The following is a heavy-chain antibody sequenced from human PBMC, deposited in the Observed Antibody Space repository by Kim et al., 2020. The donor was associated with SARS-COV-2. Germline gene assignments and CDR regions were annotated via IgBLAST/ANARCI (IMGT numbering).Heavy chain of an antibody. V-gene: IGHV3-23*01. CDR2: ISDSGGRT. Sequence: GGSLRLSCAASGFSFSRFAMSWVRQAPGKGLECVSTISDSGGRTYYTDSVQGRFTISRDNSKSTLDLQMNSLRAEDTALYFCASQSPAHDYWGQGTLVTV. J-gene: IGHJ4*02. CDR3: ASQSPAHDY. CDR1: GFSFSRFA.